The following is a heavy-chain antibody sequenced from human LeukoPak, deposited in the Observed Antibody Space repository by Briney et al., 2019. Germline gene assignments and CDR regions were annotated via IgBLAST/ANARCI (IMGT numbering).Heavy chain of an antibody. CDR3: AKDSLLPYCSSTSCLNWFDP. J-gene: IGHJ5*02. Sequence: GGSLRLSCAASGFTFSSYGMPWVRQAPGKGLEWVAVISYDGSNKYYADSVKGRFTISRDNSKNTLYLQMNSLRAEDTAVYYCAKDSLLPYCSSTSCLNWFDPWGQGTLVTVSS. V-gene: IGHV3-30*18. D-gene: IGHD2-2*01. CDR2: ISYDGSNK. CDR1: GFTFSSYG.